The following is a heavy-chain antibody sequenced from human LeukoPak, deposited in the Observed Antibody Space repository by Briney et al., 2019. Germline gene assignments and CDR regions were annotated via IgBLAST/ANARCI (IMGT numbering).Heavy chain of an antibody. D-gene: IGHD4-23*01. CDR2: IYPGDSDT. CDR1: RYRFTSYW. V-gene: IGHV5-51*01. Sequence: GESLKISCKGSRYRFTSYWIGWVRQMPGKGLEWMGIIYPGDSDTRYSPSFQGQVTISADKSISTAYLQWSSLKASDTAMYYCARRIRPAVVPDENGMDVWGQGTTVTVSS. CDR3: ARRIRPAVVPDENGMDV. J-gene: IGHJ6*02.